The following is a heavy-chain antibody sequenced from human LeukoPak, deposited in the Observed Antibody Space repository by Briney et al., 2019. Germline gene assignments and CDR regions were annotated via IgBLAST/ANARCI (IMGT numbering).Heavy chain of an antibody. CDR1: GYTFTGYY. CDR3: ARGVGDAGYSYGNAFDI. V-gene: IGHV1-2*02. J-gene: IGHJ3*02. Sequence: GASVKVSCKASGYTFTGYYMHWVRQAPGQGLEWMGWINPNSGGTNYAQKFQGRVTMTRDTSISTAYMELSRLRSDDTAVYYCARGVGDAGYSYGNAFDIWGQGTMVTVSS. CDR2: INPNSGGT. D-gene: IGHD5-18*01.